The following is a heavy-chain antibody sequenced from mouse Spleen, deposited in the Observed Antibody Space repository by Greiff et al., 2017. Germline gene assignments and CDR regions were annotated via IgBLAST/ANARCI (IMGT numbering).Heavy chain of an antibody. J-gene: IGHJ2*01. CDR2: IDPSDSYT. CDR1: GYTFTSYW. CDR3: ARYYRYGFDY. D-gene: IGHD2-14*01. Sequence: VQLQQPGAELVKPGASVKLSCKASGYTFTSYWMHWVKQRPGQGLEWIGEIDPSDSYTNYNQKFKGKATLTVDKSSSTAYMQLSSLTSEDSAVYYCARYYRYGFDYWGQGTTLTVSS. V-gene: IGHV1-69*02.